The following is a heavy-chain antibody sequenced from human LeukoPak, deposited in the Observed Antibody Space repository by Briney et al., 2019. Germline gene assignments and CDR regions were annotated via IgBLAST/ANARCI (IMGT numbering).Heavy chain of an antibody. J-gene: IGHJ4*02. V-gene: IGHV4-4*07. Sequence: SETLSLTCTASGGSISGYYWSWIRQPAGKGLEWIGRIYSSGSTNYNPSLKSRVTMPVDTSKNQFSLRLNSVTAADTAVYYCASYRSSSHYFDYWGQGTLVTVSS. CDR3: ASYRSSSHYFDY. D-gene: IGHD6-6*01. CDR2: IYSSGST. CDR1: GGSISGYY.